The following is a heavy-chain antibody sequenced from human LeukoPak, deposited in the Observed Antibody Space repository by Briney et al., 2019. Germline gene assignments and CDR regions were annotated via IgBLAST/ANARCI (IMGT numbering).Heavy chain of an antibody. D-gene: IGHD3-10*01. V-gene: IGHV3-21*01. CDR2: ISSSSSYI. J-gene: IGHJ4*02. CDR1: GFTFSSYS. Sequence: GGSLRLSCAASGFTFSSYSMNWVRQAPGKELEWVSSISSSSSYIYYADSVKGRFTISRDNAKNSLYLQMNSLRAEDTAVYYCARLRGWFGELLTVDYWGQGTLVTVSS. CDR3: ARLRGWFGELLTVDY.